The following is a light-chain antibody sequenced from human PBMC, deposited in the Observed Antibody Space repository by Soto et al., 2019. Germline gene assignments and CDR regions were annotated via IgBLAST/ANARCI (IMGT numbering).Light chain of an antibody. CDR2: KAS. Sequence: DIQMTQSPSTLSASVGDRVTITCRASQSISSWLDWYQQKPGKAPKLLIYKASSLESGVPSRFSGSGSGTEFTITISSLQPDDFATYYCQQYNSFWTFGQGTKVEIK. V-gene: IGKV1-5*03. J-gene: IGKJ1*01. CDR1: QSISSW. CDR3: QQYNSFWT.